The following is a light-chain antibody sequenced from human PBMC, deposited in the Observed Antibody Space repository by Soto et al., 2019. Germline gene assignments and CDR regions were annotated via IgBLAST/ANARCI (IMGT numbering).Light chain of an antibody. CDR1: SSDVGGYNY. CDR3: SSYTSSSTYVV. Sequence: QSALTQPASVSGSPGQSITISSTGTSSDVGGYNYVSWYQLHPGKAPKLMIYEVSNRPSGVSNRFSGSKSGNTASLTISGLQAEDEADYYCSSYTSSSTYVVFGGGTKLTVL. J-gene: IGLJ2*01. CDR2: EVS. V-gene: IGLV2-14*01.